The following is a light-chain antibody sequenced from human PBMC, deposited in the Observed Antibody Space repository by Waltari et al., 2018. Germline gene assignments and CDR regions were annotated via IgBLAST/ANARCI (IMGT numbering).Light chain of an antibody. V-gene: IGKV3-20*01. J-gene: IGKJ1*01. Sequence: EIVLTQSPGSLSLSQGERATLSCRASQSVSKYLAWYQQKPGQAPRLLIYHASSMATGIPDRFSGSGFGTDFSLTISRLEPEDFAVYYCQKYESLPATFGQGTKVEIK. CDR3: QKYESLPAT. CDR2: HAS. CDR1: QSVSKY.